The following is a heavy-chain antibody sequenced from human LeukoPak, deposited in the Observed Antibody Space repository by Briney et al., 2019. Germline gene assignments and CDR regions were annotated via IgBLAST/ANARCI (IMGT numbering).Heavy chain of an antibody. Sequence: VASVKVSCKASGGTFSSYAISWVRQAPGQGLEWMGGIIPIFGTANYAQKFQGRVTITADESTSTAYMELSSLRSEDTAVYYCARVVATFGRPYYFGYWGQGTLVTVSS. CDR1: GGTFSSYA. CDR3: ARVVATFGRPYYFGY. J-gene: IGHJ4*02. CDR2: IIPIFGTA. V-gene: IGHV1-69*01. D-gene: IGHD5-12*01.